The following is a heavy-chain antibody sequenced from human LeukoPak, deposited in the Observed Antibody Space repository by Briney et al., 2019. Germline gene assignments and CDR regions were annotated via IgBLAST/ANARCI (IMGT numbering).Heavy chain of an antibody. V-gene: IGHV5-51*01. CDR1: GYSFTDYW. Sequence: GESLKISCKGSGYSFTDYWIGWVRQMPGKGLEWMGIIYPGDSETRYRPSFQGQVTISADKSISTAHLQWSSLKASDTAMYYCARQNGYNDFDYWGQGTLVTVSS. J-gene: IGHJ4*02. D-gene: IGHD5-24*01. CDR3: ARQNGYNDFDY. CDR2: IYPGDSET.